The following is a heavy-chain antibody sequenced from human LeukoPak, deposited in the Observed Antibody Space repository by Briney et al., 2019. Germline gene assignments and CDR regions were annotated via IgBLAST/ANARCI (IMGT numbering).Heavy chain of an antibody. CDR2: INHGGST. CDR1: GFTVSSNY. D-gene: IGHD6-19*01. V-gene: IGHV4-34*08. J-gene: IGHJ4*02. Sequence: GSLRLSCAASGFTVSSNYMSWVRQAPGKGLEWIGEINHGGSTNYNPSLKSRVTISVDTSQNQFSLRLSSVTAADTAVYYCAGSSGWYSEDDYWGQGTLVTVSS. CDR3: AGSSGWYSEDDY.